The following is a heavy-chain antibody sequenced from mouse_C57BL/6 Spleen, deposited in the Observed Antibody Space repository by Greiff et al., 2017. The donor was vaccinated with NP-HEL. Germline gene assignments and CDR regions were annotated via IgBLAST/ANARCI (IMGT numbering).Heavy chain of an antibody. J-gene: IGHJ2*01. D-gene: IGHD1-1*01. Sequence: EVQLVESGGGLVKPGGSLKLSCAASGFTFSSYAMSWVRQTPEKRLEWVATISDGGSYTYYPDNVKGRFTISRDNAKNNLYLQMSHLKSEDTAMYYCARGSSYGYFDYWGQGTTLTVSS. CDR2: ISDGGSYT. CDR3: ARGSSYGYFDY. V-gene: IGHV5-4*01. CDR1: GFTFSSYA.